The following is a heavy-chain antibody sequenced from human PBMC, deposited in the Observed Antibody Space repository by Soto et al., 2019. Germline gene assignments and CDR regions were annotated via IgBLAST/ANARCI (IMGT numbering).Heavy chain of an antibody. J-gene: IGHJ3*01. D-gene: IGHD5-12*01. Sequence: GGSLRLSCVASGFTFSDYEMNWVRQAPGKGLEWVAHITRGGNTMYADSVEGRFTISRDDADNSLYLQMNNLRGEDTALYHCTKEKSVMYSGYDAFDVWGRGTMVTVSS. CDR2: ITRGGNT. V-gene: IGHV3-48*03. CDR3: TKEKSVMYSGYDAFDV. CDR1: GFTFSDYE.